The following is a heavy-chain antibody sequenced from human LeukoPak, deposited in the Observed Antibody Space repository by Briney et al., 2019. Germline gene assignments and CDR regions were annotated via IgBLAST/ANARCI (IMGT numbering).Heavy chain of an antibody. V-gene: IGHV3-23*01. CDR2: ISNSGGST. CDR3: AKGLSSGWNIKGSDY. Sequence: GVALRLSCAASGFTFSSYAMSWVRQAPGKGLEWVSSISNSGGSTFYEDSVKGRFTISRDNSRDNSKNMVYLQMNSLRAEDTAVYYCAKGLSSGWNIKGSDYWGEGTLVTVSS. J-gene: IGHJ4*02. CDR1: GFTFSSYA. D-gene: IGHD6-19*01.